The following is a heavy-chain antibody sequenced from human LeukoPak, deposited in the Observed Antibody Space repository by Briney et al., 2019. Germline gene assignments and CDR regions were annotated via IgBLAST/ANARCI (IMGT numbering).Heavy chain of an antibody. Sequence: PSETLSLTCTVSGDSISSGNYYWAWIRQPPGKGLEWIGSIYQNGSTYYNPSLKSRGTMSLDTPKNQFSLKLNSVTAADTALYYCARHKNTNWSYYYYGLHVWGQGTTVTVSS. D-gene: IGHD1-1*01. CDR2: IYQNGST. V-gene: IGHV4-39*01. CDR3: ARHKNTNWSYYYYGLHV. CDR1: GDSISSGNYY. J-gene: IGHJ6*02.